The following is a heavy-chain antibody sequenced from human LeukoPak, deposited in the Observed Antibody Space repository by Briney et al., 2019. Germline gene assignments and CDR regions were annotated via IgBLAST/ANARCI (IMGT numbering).Heavy chain of an antibody. D-gene: IGHD1-7*01. Sequence: GGSLRLSCAASGFTFSSYAMHWVRQAPGKGLEYVSAISSNGGSTYYANSVKGRFTIPRDNSKNTLYLQMGSLRAEDMAVYYCAREGNWNYRYFDYWGQGTLVTVSS. J-gene: IGHJ4*02. CDR1: GFTFSSYA. CDR2: ISSNGGST. CDR3: AREGNWNYRYFDY. V-gene: IGHV3-64*01.